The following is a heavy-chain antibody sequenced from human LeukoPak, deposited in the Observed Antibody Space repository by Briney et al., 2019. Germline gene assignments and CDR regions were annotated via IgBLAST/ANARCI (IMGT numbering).Heavy chain of an antibody. J-gene: IGHJ4*02. CDR2: ISDNGGST. CDR1: GFTFNIYT. V-gene: IGHV3-23*01. D-gene: IGHD2-2*02. Sequence: QAGGSLRLSCAASGFTFNIYTMSWVRQAPGKGLEWVSIISDNGGSTYYADSVKGRFTISRDNSKNTLYLQMNSLRAEDTAVYYCAKETCSSTSCYMSYFDYWGQGTLVTVSS. CDR3: AKETCSSTSCYMSYFDY.